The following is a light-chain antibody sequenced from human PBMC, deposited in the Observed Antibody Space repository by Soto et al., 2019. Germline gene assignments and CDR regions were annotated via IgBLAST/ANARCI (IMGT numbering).Light chain of an antibody. CDR1: GFNIGKNL. J-gene: IGLJ1*01. CDR3: ATWDSGLSAYV. Sequence: QSVLTQPPSVSAAPGQRVTITCSGSGFNIGKNLVSWYLQVPGTAPKLLIYDTTQRPSEIPDRVSGSKSGTSATLAITGLQTGDAADYYCATWDSGLSAYVFGTRTKVTVL. CDR2: DTT. V-gene: IGLV1-51*01.